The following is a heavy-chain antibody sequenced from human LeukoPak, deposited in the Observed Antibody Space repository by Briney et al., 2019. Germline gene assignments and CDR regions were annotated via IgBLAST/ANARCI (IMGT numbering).Heavy chain of an antibody. J-gene: IGHJ5*02. D-gene: IGHD1-26*01. Sequence: GGSLRLSCTVSGLTFNTCGFHWFRQTPGKGLEWLAFIGREGTFQHYADSVRGRFTISRDNAKNSLYLQMNSLRAEDTAVYYCARELWSGSLNWFDPWGQGTLVTVSS. CDR1: GLTFNTCG. V-gene: IGHV3-30*02. CDR3: ARELWSGSLNWFDP. CDR2: IGREGTFQ.